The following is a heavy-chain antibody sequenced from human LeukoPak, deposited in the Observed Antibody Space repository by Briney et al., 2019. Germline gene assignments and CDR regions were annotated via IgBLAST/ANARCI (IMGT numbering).Heavy chain of an antibody. CDR1: GGSIRSSYYH. CDR2: IYESGST. J-gene: IGHJ5*02. D-gene: IGHD3-10*01. Sequence: SETLSLTCTVSGGSIRSSYYHWGWLRQPPGRGLGWIGRIYESGSTYYNPSLRSRGAISVDTSKNQFSLKLNSVTAADTAVFYCAGHYGPWGQGTLVTVSS. CDR3: AGHYGP. V-gene: IGHV4-39*01.